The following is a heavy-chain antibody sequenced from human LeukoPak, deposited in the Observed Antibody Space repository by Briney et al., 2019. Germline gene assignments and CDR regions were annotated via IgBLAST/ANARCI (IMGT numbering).Heavy chain of an antibody. Sequence: GGSLRLSCAASGFTFSSYWMSWVRQAPGKGLEWVANIKQDGSEKYYVDSVEGRFTISRDNAKNSLYLQMNSLRAEDTAVYYCARTRPCSGGSCYSDYWGQGTLVTVSS. V-gene: IGHV3-7*01. D-gene: IGHD2-15*01. J-gene: IGHJ4*02. CDR3: ARTRPCSGGSCYSDY. CDR2: IKQDGSEK. CDR1: GFTFSSYW.